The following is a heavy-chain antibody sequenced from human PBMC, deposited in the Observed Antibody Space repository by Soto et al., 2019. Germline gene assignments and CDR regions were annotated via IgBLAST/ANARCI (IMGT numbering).Heavy chain of an antibody. Sequence: PSETLSLTCTVSGGSISSYYWSWIRQPPGKGLEWIGYIYYSGSTNYNPSLKSRVTISVDTSKNQFSLKLSSVTAADTAVYYCARVGLDLSAFDIWGQGTMVTVSS. D-gene: IGHD6-19*01. CDR3: ARVGLDLSAFDI. CDR2: IYYSGST. J-gene: IGHJ3*02. V-gene: IGHV4-59*01. CDR1: GGSISSYY.